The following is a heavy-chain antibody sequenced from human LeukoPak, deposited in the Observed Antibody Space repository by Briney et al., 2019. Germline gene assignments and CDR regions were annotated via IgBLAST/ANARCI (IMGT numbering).Heavy chain of an antibody. J-gene: IGHJ4*02. Sequence: AGGSLRLSCAASGFTFSSYAMHWVRQAPGKGLEWVANIKQDGSEKYYVDSVKGRFTISRDNAKNSLYLQMNSLRAEDTAVYYCARIGISGYLPLDYWGQGTLVTVSS. CDR1: GFTFSSYA. CDR2: IKQDGSEK. V-gene: IGHV3-7*03. D-gene: IGHD3-22*01. CDR3: ARIGISGYLPLDY.